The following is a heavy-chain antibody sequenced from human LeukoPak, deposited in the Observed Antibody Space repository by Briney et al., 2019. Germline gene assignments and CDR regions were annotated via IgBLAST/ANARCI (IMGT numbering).Heavy chain of an antibody. CDR2: ISSSSSYI. Sequence: GGSLRLSCAASGFTFSSYSTNWVRQAPGKGLEWVSSISSSSSYIYYADSVKGRFTISRDNAKDSLYLQMNSLRAEDTAVYYCARYYDSSGYLYYFDYWGQGTLVTVSS. J-gene: IGHJ4*02. CDR3: ARYYDSSGYLYYFDY. D-gene: IGHD3-22*01. CDR1: GFTFSSYS. V-gene: IGHV3-21*01.